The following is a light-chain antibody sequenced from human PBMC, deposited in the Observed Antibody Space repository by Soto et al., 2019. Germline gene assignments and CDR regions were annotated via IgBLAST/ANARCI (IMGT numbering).Light chain of an antibody. J-gene: IGLJ1*01. CDR2: SSN. CDR3: AAWDDSLSGSYV. Sequence: QSVLTQPPSASGTPGQRVTISFSASSSNIGSNYVYWYQHLPGTAPKLLIYSSNQQPSGVPDRFSASKSGTSASLDLSGLRSDYEADYYCAAWDDSLSGSYVFGPGTKLTVL. V-gene: IGLV1-47*02. CDR1: SSNIGSNY.